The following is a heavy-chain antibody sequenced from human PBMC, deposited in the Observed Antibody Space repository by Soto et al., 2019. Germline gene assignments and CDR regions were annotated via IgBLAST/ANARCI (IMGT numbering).Heavy chain of an antibody. V-gene: IGHV3-53*01. CDR3: AVTVGATPDYYSSYGMDV. J-gene: IGHJ6*02. Sequence: PGGSLRLSCAASGFTVSSNYMSWVRQAPGKGLEWVSVIYSGGSTYYADSVKGRFTISRDNSKNTLYLQMNSLRAEDTAVYYCAVTVGATPDYYSSYGMDVWGPGPTVSVS. CDR2: IYSGGST. D-gene: IGHD1-26*01. CDR1: GFTVSSNY.